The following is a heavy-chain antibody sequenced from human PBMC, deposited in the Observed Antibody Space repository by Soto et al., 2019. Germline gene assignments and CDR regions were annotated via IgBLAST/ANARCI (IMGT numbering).Heavy chain of an antibody. V-gene: IGHV3-23*01. CDR2: ISDSGGST. CDR1: GFTFSSYA. J-gene: IGHJ4*02. D-gene: IGHD5-18*01. CDR3: AKDRLRGYSYFDY. Sequence: EVQLLESGGGLVQPGRSLRLSCAASGFTFSSYAMSWVRQAPGKGLEWVSAISDSGGSTYYADSVKGRFTISRDNSKNTLYLQMNSLRAEDTAVYYCAKDRLRGYSYFDYWGQGTLVTVSS.